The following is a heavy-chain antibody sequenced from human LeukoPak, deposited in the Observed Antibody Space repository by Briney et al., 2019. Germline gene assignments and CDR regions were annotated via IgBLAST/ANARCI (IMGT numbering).Heavy chain of an antibody. J-gene: IGHJ5*02. CDR1: GYTFTAYA. CDR3: ARGGTTWYRGYWFDP. Sequence: ASVKVSCKASGYTFTAYAIHWVRQAPGQRLEWMGWIDVGDGNTKYSEKLQGRALITRDTSASTAYMDLNSLRSEDTAVYYYARGGTTWYRGYWFDPWGQGTLVTVSS. V-gene: IGHV1-3*01. D-gene: IGHD1-26*01. CDR2: IDVGDGNT.